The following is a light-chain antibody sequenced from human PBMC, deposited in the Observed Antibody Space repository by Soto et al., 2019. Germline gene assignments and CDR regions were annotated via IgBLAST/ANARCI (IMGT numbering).Light chain of an antibody. V-gene: IGLV2-14*01. CDR1: SSDVGRYDY. CDR3: SSFTTSSTWV. Sequence: QSALTQPASVSGSPGQSITISCTGTSSDVGRYDYVSWFQQHPGRAPKLLIYEVINRPSGVSTRFSGSKSGNTASLTISGLQAEDEADFYCSSFTTSSTWVFGGGTQLTVL. CDR2: EVI. J-gene: IGLJ3*02.